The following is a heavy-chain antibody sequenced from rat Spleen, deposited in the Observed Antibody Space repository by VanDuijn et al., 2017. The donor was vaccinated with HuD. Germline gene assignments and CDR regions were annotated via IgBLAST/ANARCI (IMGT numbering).Heavy chain of an antibody. CDR1: GFTFDNYW. CDR2: INTDGGTT. Sequence: EVQLVESGGGLVQPGRSLKLSCVASGFTFDNYWMTWIRQAPGKGLEWVSSINTDGGTTYYPDSVKGRFTISRDNAENTVYLQMNSLRSEDTATYYCAKDNWEPPYFDYWGQGVMVTVSS. CDR3: AKDNWEPPYFDY. V-gene: IGHV5-58*01. D-gene: IGHD5-1*01. J-gene: IGHJ2*01.